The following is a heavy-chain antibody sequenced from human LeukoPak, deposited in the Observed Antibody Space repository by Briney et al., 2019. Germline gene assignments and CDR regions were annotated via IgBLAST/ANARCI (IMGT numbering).Heavy chain of an antibody. V-gene: IGHV7-4-1*02. Sequence: ASVKVSCKASANTFTSYAMNWVRQAPGQGLEWMGWINTNTGNPTFAQGFTGRYVFSLDTSVSTAYLQISSLKAEDTAVYYCARGLLEVAATFYYYGMDVWGQGTTVTVSS. J-gene: IGHJ6*02. D-gene: IGHD2-15*01. CDR3: ARGLLEVAATFYYYGMDV. CDR2: INTNTGNP. CDR1: ANTFTSYA.